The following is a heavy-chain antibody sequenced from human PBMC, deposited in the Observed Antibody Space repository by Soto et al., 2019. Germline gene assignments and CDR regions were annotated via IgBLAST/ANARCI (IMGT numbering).Heavy chain of an antibody. CDR2: INHSGST. J-gene: IGHJ6*02. CDR3: ARKRDRVTPSYYYYYGMDV. CDR1: GGAFSGYY. D-gene: IGHD2-21*02. V-gene: IGHV4-34*01. Sequence: PSETLSLTCAVYGGAFSGYYWSWIRQPPGKGLEWIGEINHSGSTNYSPSLKRRVTISVDTSKNQFSLKLSPVTAADTAVYYCARKRDRVTPSYYYYYGMDVWGQGTTVTASS.